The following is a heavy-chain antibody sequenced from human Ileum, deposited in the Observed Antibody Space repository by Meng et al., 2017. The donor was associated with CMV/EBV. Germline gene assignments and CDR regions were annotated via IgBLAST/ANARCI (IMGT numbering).Heavy chain of an antibody. CDR2: INPSGGNT. Sequence: ASVKVSCKASGYTFTSFYIHWVRQAPGQGLEWMGLINPSGGNTVYALNLLGRVTLTRDTSTSTVYMEMSSLRSEDTAVYYCARGSDRDVNRVAGDGMDGWGQGTTVTVSS. V-gene: IGHV1-46*01. CDR1: GYTFTSFY. D-gene: IGHD1-14*01. J-gene: IGHJ6*02. CDR3: ARGSDRDVNRVAGDGMDG.